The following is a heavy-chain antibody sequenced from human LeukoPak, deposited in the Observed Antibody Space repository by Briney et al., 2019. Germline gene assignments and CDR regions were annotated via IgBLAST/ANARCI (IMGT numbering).Heavy chain of an antibody. D-gene: IGHD5-12*01. J-gene: IGHJ6*03. CDR2: MNPNSGNT. CDR3: ARGLQDRLRGYYYMDV. Sequence: ASVKVSCKASGYTFTSYDINWVRQATGQGLEWMGWMNPNSGNTGYAQKFQGRVTMTRNTSISTAYMELSSLRSEDTAVYYCARGLQDRLRGYYYMDVWGKGTTVTVSS. CDR1: GYTFTSYD. V-gene: IGHV1-8*01.